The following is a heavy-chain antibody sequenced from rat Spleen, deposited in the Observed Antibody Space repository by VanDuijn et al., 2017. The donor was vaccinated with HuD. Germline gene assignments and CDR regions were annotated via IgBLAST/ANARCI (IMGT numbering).Heavy chain of an antibody. J-gene: IGHJ2*01. Sequence: EVQLVESGGGLVQPGRSLKLSCAASGFTFSSFAMAWVRQAPKKGLEWVATITSGGSNTYYPDSVKGRFTISRDNAKSTLYLQMDSLRSEDTATYYCANVNYGGYSSWYFDYWGQGVMVTVSS. D-gene: IGHD1-11*01. V-gene: IGHV5-25*01. CDR1: GFTFSSFA. CDR3: ANVNYGGYSSWYFDY. CDR2: ITSGGSNT.